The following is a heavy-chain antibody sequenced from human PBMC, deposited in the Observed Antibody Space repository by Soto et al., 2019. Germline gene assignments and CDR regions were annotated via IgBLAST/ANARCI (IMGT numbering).Heavy chain of an antibody. Sequence: GGSLKLSSASSGFTFGSSAISWGRNAPEKALQWVSAISGSGGSTYYADRVKGRFTISRDNAKNTLYLQMNSLRAEDTAVYYCAKEGYCSSTSCYLYYYYYGMDVWGQGTTVTGSS. CDR3: AKEGYCSSTSCYLYYYYYGMDV. D-gene: IGHD2-2*01. CDR2: ISGSGGST. J-gene: IGHJ6*02. CDR1: GFTFGSSA. V-gene: IGHV3-23*01.